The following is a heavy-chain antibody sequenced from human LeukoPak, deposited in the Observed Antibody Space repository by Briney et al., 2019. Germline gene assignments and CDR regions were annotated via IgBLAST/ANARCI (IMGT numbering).Heavy chain of an antibody. CDR2: IYPGDSDT. J-gene: IGHJ4*02. Sequence: GESLKISCKGSGYSFTSYWIGWVRQMPGKGLEWMGIIYPGDSDTRYSPSFQGQVTILADKSISTAYLQWSSLKASDTDIYYCARFSHSGLIVPAAIDYWGQGTLVTVSS. CDR3: ARFSHSGLIVPAAIDY. V-gene: IGHV5-51*01. D-gene: IGHD2-2*01. CDR1: GYSFTSYW.